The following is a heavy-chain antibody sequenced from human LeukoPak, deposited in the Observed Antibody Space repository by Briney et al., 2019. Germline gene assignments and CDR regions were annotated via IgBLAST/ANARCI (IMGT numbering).Heavy chain of an antibody. D-gene: IGHD5-24*01. CDR1: GYTFTSYD. CDR2: IIPIFGTA. V-gene: IGHV1-69*13. Sequence: ASVKVSCKASGYTFTSYDISWVRQAPGQGLEWMGGIIPIFGTANYAQKFQGRVTITADESTSTAYMELSSLRSEDTAVYYCAKGRDGYTFDYWGQGTLVTVSS. CDR3: AKGRDGYTFDY. J-gene: IGHJ4*02.